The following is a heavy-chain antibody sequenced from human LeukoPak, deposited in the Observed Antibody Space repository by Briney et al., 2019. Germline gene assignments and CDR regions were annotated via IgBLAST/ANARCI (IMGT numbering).Heavy chain of an antibody. CDR1: GFTLSKHP. CDR2: LSDTGDSR. D-gene: IGHD2-8*01. J-gene: IGHJ4*02. CDR3: AKGDCASGSCYFDD. Sequence: GGSLRLSCAASGFTLSKHPMYWVRQAPGEGLEWASSLSDTGDSRHYADSVKGRFTISRDSARSALYLQMNSLRAEDTAVYYCAKGDCASGSCYFDDWGQGSQVTVSS. V-gene: IGHV3-23*01.